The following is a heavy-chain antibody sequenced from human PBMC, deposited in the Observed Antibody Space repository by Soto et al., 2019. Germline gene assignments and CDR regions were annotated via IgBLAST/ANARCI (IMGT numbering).Heavy chain of an antibody. CDR2: IYPGDSDT. J-gene: IGHJ2*01. CDR1: GYSFTSYW. D-gene: IGHD6-19*01. Sequence: EVQLVQSGAEVKKPGESLKISCKGSGYSFTSYWIGWVRQMPGKGLEWMGIIYPGDSDTRYSPSFQGQVTISADKSISTAYLQGSSLQASDTAMYYCARHPLAVAGNGGWYFDLWGRGTLVTVSS. V-gene: IGHV5-51*01. CDR3: ARHPLAVAGNGGWYFDL.